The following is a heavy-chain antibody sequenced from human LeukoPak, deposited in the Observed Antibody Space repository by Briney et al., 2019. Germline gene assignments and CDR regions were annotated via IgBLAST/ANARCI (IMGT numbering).Heavy chain of an antibody. Sequence: GGSLRLSCAASGFTFSSYGLSWVRQAPGKGLEWVSGISGSGGSTYYADSVKGRFTISRDNSKNTLYLQMNSLRAEDTAVYYCAKDLDGDGSDAFDIWGQGTMVTVSS. CDR3: AKDLDGDGSDAFDI. CDR1: GFTFSSYG. CDR2: ISGSGGST. J-gene: IGHJ3*02. V-gene: IGHV3-23*01. D-gene: IGHD3-10*01.